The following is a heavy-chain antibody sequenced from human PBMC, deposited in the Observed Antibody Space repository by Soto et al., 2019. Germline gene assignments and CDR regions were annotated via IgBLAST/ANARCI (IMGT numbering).Heavy chain of an antibody. CDR1: GGSFSGYY. Sequence: SETLSLTCAVYGGSFSGYYWSWIRQPPGKGLEWIGEINHSGSTNYNPSLKSRVTISVDTSKNQFSLKLSSVTAADTAVYYCARALVHCSGGSCQEDFDIWGQGTMVTVSS. J-gene: IGHJ3*02. CDR3: ARALVHCSGGSCQEDFDI. CDR2: INHSGST. D-gene: IGHD2-15*01. V-gene: IGHV4-34*01.